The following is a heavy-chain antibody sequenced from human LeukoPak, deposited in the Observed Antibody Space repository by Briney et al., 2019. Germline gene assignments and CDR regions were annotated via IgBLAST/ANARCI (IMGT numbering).Heavy chain of an antibody. D-gene: IGHD2-15*01. Sequence: ASVKVSCKASGYTFTGYYMHWVRLAPGQGLEWMGWINPNSGGTNYAQKFQGRVTMTRDTSISTAYMELSRLRSDDTAVYYCARGRCSGGSCYSSAFVGWGQGTLVTVSS. CDR2: INPNSGGT. J-gene: IGHJ4*02. CDR1: GYTFTGYY. V-gene: IGHV1-2*02. CDR3: ARGRCSGGSCYSSAFVG.